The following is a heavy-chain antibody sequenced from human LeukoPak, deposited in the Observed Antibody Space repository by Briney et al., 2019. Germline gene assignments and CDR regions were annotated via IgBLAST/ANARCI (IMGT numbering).Heavy chain of an antibody. D-gene: IGHD2-2*01. CDR2: INPNSGGT. Sequence: ASVKVSRKASGYTFTGYYMHWVRQAPGQGLEWMGWINPNSGGTNYAQKFQGRVTMTRDTSISTAYMELSRLRSDDTAVYYCARRGSYCSSTSCYLLGFDPWGQGTLVTVSS. J-gene: IGHJ5*02. CDR1: GYTFTGYY. V-gene: IGHV1-2*02. CDR3: ARRGSYCSSTSCYLLGFDP.